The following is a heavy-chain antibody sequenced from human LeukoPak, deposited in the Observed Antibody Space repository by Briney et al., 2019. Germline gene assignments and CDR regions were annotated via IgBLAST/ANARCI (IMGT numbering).Heavy chain of an antibody. Sequence: SETLSLTCSVSGGSMTNFYWGWIRQPPGKGMQWLGYVFYRGTSNHNPSLENRVTMSVDTSKNQFSLELSFVTAADTAVYYCARLSGAYWTFDCWGQGTLVTVSS. CDR3: ARLSGAYWTFDC. CDR2: VFYRGTS. D-gene: IGHD1-26*01. V-gene: IGHV4-59*08. CDR1: GGSMTNFY. J-gene: IGHJ4*02.